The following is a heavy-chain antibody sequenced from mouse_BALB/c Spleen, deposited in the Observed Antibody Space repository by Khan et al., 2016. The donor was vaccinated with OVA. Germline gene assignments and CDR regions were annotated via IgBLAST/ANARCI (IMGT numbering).Heavy chain of an antibody. J-gene: IGHJ4*01. CDR1: GFDFSRYY. D-gene: IGHD3-1*01. CDR3: ARSGFFALDY. V-gene: IGHV4-1*02. Sequence: EVKLLESGGGLVQPGGSLKLSCAASGFDFSRYYMSWVRQAPGKGLEWIGEIHPDSSAMNYTPSLKDKFLISRDNTKNTLYLQMSKVKAEDTALYYCARSGFFALDYWGQGTSVTVSS. CDR2: IHPDSSAM.